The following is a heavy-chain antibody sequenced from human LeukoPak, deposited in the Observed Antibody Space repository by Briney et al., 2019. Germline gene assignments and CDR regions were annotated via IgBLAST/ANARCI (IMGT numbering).Heavy chain of an antibody. CDR1: GGTFSSYA. D-gene: IGHD2-21*02. Sequence: GSSVKVSCKASGGTFSSYAISWVRQAPGQGLEWMGGIIPIFGTANYAQKFQGRVTITADESTSTAYMELSSLRSEDTAVYYCASGDASVPTWPFDYWGQGTLVTVSS. CDR3: ASGDASVPTWPFDY. V-gene: IGHV1-69*01. J-gene: IGHJ4*02. CDR2: IIPIFGTA.